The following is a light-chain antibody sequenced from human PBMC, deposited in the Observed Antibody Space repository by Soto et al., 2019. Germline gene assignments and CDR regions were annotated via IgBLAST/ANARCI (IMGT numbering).Light chain of an antibody. CDR3: QQYGSSSWT. J-gene: IGKJ1*01. CDR2: GAS. V-gene: IGKV3-20*01. Sequence: EIVLTQSPGTLSLSPGERATLSCRASQSVSSSYLAWYQQKPGQAPRLLIYGASSRATGIPDRFSGSGSETDFTLTISQLEAEDFGVYYCQQYGSSSWTFGQGTKVEIK. CDR1: QSVSSSY.